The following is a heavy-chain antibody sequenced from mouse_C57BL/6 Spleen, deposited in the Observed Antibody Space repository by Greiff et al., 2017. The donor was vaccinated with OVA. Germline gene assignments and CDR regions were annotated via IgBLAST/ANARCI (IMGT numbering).Heavy chain of an antibody. Sequence: EVQVVESGGDLVKPGGSLKLSCAASGFTFSSYGMSWVRQTPDKRLEWVATISSGGSYTYYPDSVKGRFTISRDNAKNTLYLQMSSLKSEDTAMYYCARNNYDYAWFAYWGQGTLVTVSA. J-gene: IGHJ3*01. CDR3: ARNNYDYAWFAY. D-gene: IGHD2-4*01. CDR2: ISSGGSYT. CDR1: GFTFSSYG. V-gene: IGHV5-6*01.